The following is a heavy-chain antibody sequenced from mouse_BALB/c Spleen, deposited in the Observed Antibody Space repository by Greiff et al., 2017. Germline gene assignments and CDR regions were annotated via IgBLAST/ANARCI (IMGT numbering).Heavy chain of an antibody. CDR3: ARDYGSSIRFAY. D-gene: IGHD1-1*01. V-gene: IGHV1S81*02. Sequence: QVQLQQPGAELVKPGASVKLSCKASGYTFTSYWMHWVKQRPGQGLEWIGEINPSNGRTNYNEKFKSKATLTVDKSSSTAYMQLSSLTSEDSAVYYCARDYGSSIRFAYWGQGTLVTVSA. CDR2: INPSNGRT. CDR1: GYTFTSYW. J-gene: IGHJ3*01.